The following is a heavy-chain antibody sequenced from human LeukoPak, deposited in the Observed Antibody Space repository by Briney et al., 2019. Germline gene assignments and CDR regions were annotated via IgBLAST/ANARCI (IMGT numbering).Heavy chain of an antibody. CDR3: AKANIAMAEENYYYYMDV. CDR2: ISWDGGST. V-gene: IGHV3-43D*03. D-gene: IGHD6-19*01. CDR1: GFTFDVYA. J-gene: IGHJ6*03. Sequence: PGGSLRLSCAASGFTFDVYAMHWVRHAPGKGLEWVSLISWDGGSTYYADSVKGRFTISRYNSGNTLSLQMNSLRAEDTAVYYCAKANIAMAEENYYYYMDVWGKGTTVTVSS.